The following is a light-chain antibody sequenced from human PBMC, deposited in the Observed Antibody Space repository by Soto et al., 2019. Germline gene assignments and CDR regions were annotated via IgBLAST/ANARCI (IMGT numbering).Light chain of an antibody. CDR3: QQSYSSPPT. CDR2: AAS. J-gene: IGKJ1*01. V-gene: IGKV1-39*01. Sequence: DIQITQSPSSLSASVEDRVNITSRASQSISNHLNWYQQKPGKAPKLLIFAASSLQSGVPSRFSGSRSGPDFTLTISSLQPEDFATYYCQQSYSSPPTFGQGTKVDIK. CDR1: QSISNH.